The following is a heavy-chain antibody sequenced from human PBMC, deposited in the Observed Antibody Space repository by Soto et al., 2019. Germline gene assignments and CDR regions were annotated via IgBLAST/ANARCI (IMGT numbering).Heavy chain of an antibody. J-gene: IGHJ4*02. D-gene: IGHD6-13*01. Sequence: SETLSLTCTVSGGSISSGGYYWTWIRQHPGKGLEWIGYIYYTGSTYYNPSLKSRATISVDTSKNQFSLKLTSVTAADTAVYYCAREYESSPNDWGQGTLVTVSS. CDR1: GGSISSGGYY. CDR2: IYYTGST. V-gene: IGHV4-31*03. CDR3: AREYESSPND.